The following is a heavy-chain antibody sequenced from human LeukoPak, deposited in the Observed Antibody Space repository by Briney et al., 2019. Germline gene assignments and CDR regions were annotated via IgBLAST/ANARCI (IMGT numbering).Heavy chain of an antibody. CDR3: ARGTSDDYGDYGNYFDY. J-gene: IGHJ4*02. Sequence: SQTLSLTCPVSGGSISSGGYYWSWIRQHPGKGLEWIGYIYYSGSTYYNPSLKSRVTISVDTSKNQFSLKLSSATAADTAVYYCARGTSDDYGDYGNYFDYWGQGTLVTVSS. V-gene: IGHV4-31*03. CDR1: GGSISSGGYY. D-gene: IGHD4-17*01. CDR2: IYYSGST.